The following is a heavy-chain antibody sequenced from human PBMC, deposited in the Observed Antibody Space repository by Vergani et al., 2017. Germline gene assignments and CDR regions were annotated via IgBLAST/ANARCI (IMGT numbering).Heavy chain of an antibody. J-gene: IGHJ3*02. V-gene: IGHV1-46*03. Sequence: QVQLVQSGAEVKKPGASVKVSCKASGYTFTSYYMHWVRQAPGQGLVWMGIINPSGGSTSYAQKFQGRVTMTRNTSTSTVYMELSSLRSEDTAVYYCARGGYYDSSGYYEHHDAFDIWGQGTMVTVSS. D-gene: IGHD3-22*01. CDR3: ARGGYYDSSGYYEHHDAFDI. CDR2: INPSGGST. CDR1: GYTFTSYY.